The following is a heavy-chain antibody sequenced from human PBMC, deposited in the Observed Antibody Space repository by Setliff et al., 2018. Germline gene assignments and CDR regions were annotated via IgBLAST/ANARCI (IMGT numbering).Heavy chain of an antibody. CDR2: IIPIFGSP. D-gene: IGHD1-1*01. J-gene: IGHJ4*02. CDR1: GDTLTTYA. Sequence: SVKVSCKASGDTLTTYAIHWARQAPGQGLEWMGMIIPIFGSPHYAQRFQDRVIITADVSTRTAYMDLSSLRSEDTAIYYCARDSQLGFYYFDSWGRGTLVTVSS. V-gene: IGHV1-69*13. CDR3: ARDSQLGFYYFDS.